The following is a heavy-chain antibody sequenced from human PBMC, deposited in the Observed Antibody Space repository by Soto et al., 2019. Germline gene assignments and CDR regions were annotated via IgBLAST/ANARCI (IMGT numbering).Heavy chain of an antibody. Sequence: SETLSLTCAVSGGSISSSNWWSWVRQPPGKGLEWIGEIYHSGITNYNPSLMSRVTTSVAKSKIQFSHKLSFVTAADTSVYYCARYYYDSSGYYYFDYWGQGTLVTVSS. V-gene: IGHV4-4*02. CDR2: IYHSGIT. D-gene: IGHD3-22*01. CDR3: ARYYYDSSGYYYFDY. CDR1: GGSISSSNW. J-gene: IGHJ4*02.